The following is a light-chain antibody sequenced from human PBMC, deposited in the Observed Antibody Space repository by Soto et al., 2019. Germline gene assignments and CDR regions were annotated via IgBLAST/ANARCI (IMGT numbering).Light chain of an antibody. CDR2: EVS. CDR1: SSDVGGYDY. CDR3: SSYAGSNNV. J-gene: IGLJ1*01. V-gene: IGLV2-8*01. Sequence: QSAPTQPPSAFGSPGQSVTISCTGTSSDVGGYDYVSWYQQHPGKAPKLMIYEVSKRPSGVPDRFSGSKSGNTASLTVSGLQAEDEADYYCSSYAGSNNVFGTGTKVTVL.